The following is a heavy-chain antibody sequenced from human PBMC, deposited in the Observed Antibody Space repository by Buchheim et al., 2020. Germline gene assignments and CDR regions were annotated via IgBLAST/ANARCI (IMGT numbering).Heavy chain of an antibody. Sequence: QLQLQESGPGLVKSSETLSLTCSVSGGSISRTIYYWGWIRQPPGKGLEWIGSIYHDGSSYYNPSLKSRVTLSADTSQNQFSLKLSSVTAADTAVYYCASPFTSSYDFDYWGQGTL. CDR3: ASPFTSSYDFDY. CDR2: IYHDGSS. J-gene: IGHJ4*02. CDR1: GGSISRTIYY. V-gene: IGHV4-39*01. D-gene: IGHD3-16*01.